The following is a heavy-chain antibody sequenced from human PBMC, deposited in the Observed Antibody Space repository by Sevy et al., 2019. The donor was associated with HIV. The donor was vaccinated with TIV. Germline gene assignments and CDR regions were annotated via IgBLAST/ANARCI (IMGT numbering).Heavy chain of an antibody. J-gene: IGHJ4*02. CDR2: IKQDGSEK. CDR1: GFTFSSYW. V-gene: IGHV3-7*03. D-gene: IGHD1-20*01. CDR3: ARALYNWNPPYFDY. Sequence: GGSLRLSCAASGFTFSSYWMSWVRQAPGKGLEWVANIKQDGSEKYYVDSVKGRFTISRDNAKNSLYLQMNSLGAEDTAVYYCARALYNWNPPYFDYWGQGTLVTVSS.